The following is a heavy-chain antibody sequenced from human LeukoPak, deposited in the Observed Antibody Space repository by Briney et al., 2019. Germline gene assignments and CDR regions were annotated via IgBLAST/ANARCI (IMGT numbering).Heavy chain of an antibody. CDR3: TRSPPPGATAYGVVDL. Sequence: NPSETLSLTCTVSGGSISSGGYYWSWIRQHPGKGLEWIGYIYYSGSTYYNPSLKSRVTISVDTSKNQFSLKLSSVTAADTAVYYCTRSPPPGATAYGVVDLWGQGTLVTVSS. J-gene: IGHJ4*02. CDR2: IYYSGST. D-gene: IGHD3-16*01. CDR1: GGSISSGGYY. V-gene: IGHV4-31*03.